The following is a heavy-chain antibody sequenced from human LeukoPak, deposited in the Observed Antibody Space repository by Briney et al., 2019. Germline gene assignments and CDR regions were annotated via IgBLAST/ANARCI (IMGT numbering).Heavy chain of an antibody. V-gene: IGHV3-48*04. CDR3: ARGVSSWYGDYYYYYGMDV. Sequence: GGSLRLSCAASGFTFSSYSMNWVRQAPGKGLEWLSYISSSSTTIYYADSVKGRFTISRDNAKSSLYLQMNSLRAEDTAVYYCARGVSSWYGDYYYYYGMDVWGQGTTVTVSS. CDR1: GFTFSSYS. CDR2: ISSSSTTI. D-gene: IGHD6-13*01. J-gene: IGHJ6*02.